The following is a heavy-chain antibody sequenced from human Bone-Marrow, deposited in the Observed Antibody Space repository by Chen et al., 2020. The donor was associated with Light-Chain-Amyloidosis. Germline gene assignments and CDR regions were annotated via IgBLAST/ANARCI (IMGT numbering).Heavy chain of an antibody. D-gene: IGHD3-22*01. Sequence: QLQLQASGPGLVKPSETLSLTCTVSGGSISSSSYYWGWIRQHPGKGLEWIGYIYYSGSTYYNPSLKSRVTISVDTSKNQFSLKLSSVTAADTAVYYCARGRDYYDSSGYSYYFDYWGQGTLVTVSS. V-gene: IGHV4-31*03. CDR2: IYYSGST. J-gene: IGHJ4*02. CDR3: ARGRDYYDSSGYSYYFDY. CDR1: GGSISSSSYY.